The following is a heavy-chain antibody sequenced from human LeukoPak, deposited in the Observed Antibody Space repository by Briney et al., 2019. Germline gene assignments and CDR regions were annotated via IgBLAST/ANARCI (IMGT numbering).Heavy chain of an antibody. J-gene: IGHJ5*02. CDR3: ARGSEDSSGWYFRSMNYNWFDP. D-gene: IGHD6-19*01. CDR2: IYSGGST. Sequence: PGGSLRLSCAASGFTVSSNYMSWVRQAPGKGLEWVSVIYSGGSTYYADSVKGRFTISRDNSKNTLYLQMNSLRAEDTAVYYCARGSEDSSGWYFRSMNYNWFDPWGQGTLVTVSS. CDR1: GFTVSSNY. V-gene: IGHV3-53*01.